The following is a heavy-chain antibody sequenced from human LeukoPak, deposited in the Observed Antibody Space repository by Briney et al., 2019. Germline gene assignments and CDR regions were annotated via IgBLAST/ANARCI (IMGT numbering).Heavy chain of an antibody. CDR3: AKAVLSIHFYYGMDV. CDR2: ISYDGDVK. Sequence: PGGSLRLSCAASGFSFRDFGMHWVRQAPGKGLEWVAVISYDGDVKYYSDSVKGRFTISRDNSNNTVLLHLNSLRAADTAVYYCAKAVLSIHFYYGMDVWGQGTSVTVSS. CDR1: GFSFRDFG. J-gene: IGHJ6*02. D-gene: IGHD6-6*01. V-gene: IGHV3-30*18.